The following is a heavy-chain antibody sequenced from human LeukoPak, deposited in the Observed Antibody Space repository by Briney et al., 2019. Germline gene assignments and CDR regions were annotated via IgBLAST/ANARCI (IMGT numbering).Heavy chain of an antibody. V-gene: IGHV3-7*01. D-gene: IGHD2-2*01. Sequence: GGSLRLSCAISGLTFSGYWMTWVRQAPGKGLELVANIKQDGSEKYYVDSVKGRFTISRDNAKNSLYLQMSSLRVEDTAVYYCARVGCTTTSCLANWGQGTLVTVSS. CDR2: IKQDGSEK. J-gene: IGHJ4*02. CDR1: GLTFSGYW. CDR3: ARVGCTTTSCLAN.